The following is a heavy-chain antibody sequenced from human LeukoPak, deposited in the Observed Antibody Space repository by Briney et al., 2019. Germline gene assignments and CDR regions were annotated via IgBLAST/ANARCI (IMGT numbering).Heavy chain of an antibody. CDR2: IYYSGST. D-gene: IGHD3-3*01. CDR3: ARGLDYDFWSGYYSSHYHYMDV. CDR1: GGSISSGGYY. V-gene: IGHV4-31*03. J-gene: IGHJ6*03. Sequence: SQTLSLTCTVSGGSISSGGYYWSWIRQHPGKGLEWIGYIYYSGSTYYNPSLKSRVTISVDTSKTQFSLKLSSLTAADTAVCYCARGLDYDFWSGYYSSHYHYMDVWGKGTTVTVSS.